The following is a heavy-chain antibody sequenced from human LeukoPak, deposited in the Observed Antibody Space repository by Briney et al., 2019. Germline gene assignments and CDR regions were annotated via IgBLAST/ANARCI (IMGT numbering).Heavy chain of an antibody. CDR1: GFTFSSYA. V-gene: IGHV3-30-3*01. Sequence: SGGSLRLSCAASGFTFSSYAMHWVRQAPGKGLEWVAVISYDGSNKYYADSVKGRFTISRDDSKNTLYLQMNSLRAEDTAVYYCATDVPFDYWGQGTLVTVSS. CDR2: ISYDGSNK. J-gene: IGHJ4*02. D-gene: IGHD2-2*01. CDR3: ATDVPFDY.